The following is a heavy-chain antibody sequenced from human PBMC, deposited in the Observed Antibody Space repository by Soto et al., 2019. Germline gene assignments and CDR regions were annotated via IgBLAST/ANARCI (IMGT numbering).Heavy chain of an antibody. CDR1: GGSISGSNW. J-gene: IGHJ3*02. CDR2: IYHSGST. D-gene: IGHD3-22*01. V-gene: IGHV4-4*02. CDR3: ARDRYDSSGYVIIDAFDI. Sequence: SETLSLTCAVSGGSISGSNWWRWVRQPPGKGLEWIGEIYHSGSTNYNPSLKSRVTISVDKSKNQFSLKLSSVTAADTAVYYCARDRYDSSGYVIIDAFDIWGQGTMVT.